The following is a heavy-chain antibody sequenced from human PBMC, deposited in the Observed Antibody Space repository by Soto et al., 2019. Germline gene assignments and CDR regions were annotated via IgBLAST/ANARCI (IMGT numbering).Heavy chain of an antibody. CDR2: ISGSGGST. CDR1: GFTFSSYA. J-gene: IGHJ6*02. Sequence: GGSLRLSCAASGFTFSSYAMSWVRQAPGKGLEWVSAISGSGGSTYYADSVKGRFTISRDNSKNTLYLQMNSLRAEDTAVYYCGKIDSSGWGAWYYYGMDVWGQGTTVTVS. CDR3: GKIDSSGWGAWYYYGMDV. D-gene: IGHD6-19*01. V-gene: IGHV3-23*01.